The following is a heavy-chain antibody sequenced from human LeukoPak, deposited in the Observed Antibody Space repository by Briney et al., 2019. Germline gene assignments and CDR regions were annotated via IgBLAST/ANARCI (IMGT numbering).Heavy chain of an antibody. V-gene: IGHV3-48*04. D-gene: IGHD3-22*01. CDR2: ISSSSSTI. Sequence: SGGSLRLSCAASGFTFSSYSMSWVRQAPGKGLEWVSYISSSSSTIYYADSVKGRFTISRDNAKNSLYLQMNSLRAEDTAVYYCARDGPHYYDSSGYPDAFDIWGQGTMVTVSS. CDR3: ARDGPHYYDSSGYPDAFDI. J-gene: IGHJ3*02. CDR1: GFTFSSYS.